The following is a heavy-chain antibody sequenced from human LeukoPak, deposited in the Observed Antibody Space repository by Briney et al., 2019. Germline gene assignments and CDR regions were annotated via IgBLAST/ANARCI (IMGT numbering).Heavy chain of an antibody. CDR3: ARGRPYFDY. CDR2: IYHSGST. V-gene: IGHV4-34*01. Sequence: KASETLSLTCAVYGGSFSGYYWSWIRQPPGKGLEWIGSIYHSGSTYYNPSLKSRVTISLDTSKNQFSLKLSSVTAADTAVYYCARGRPYFDYWGQGTLVTVSS. CDR1: GGSFSGYY. J-gene: IGHJ4*02.